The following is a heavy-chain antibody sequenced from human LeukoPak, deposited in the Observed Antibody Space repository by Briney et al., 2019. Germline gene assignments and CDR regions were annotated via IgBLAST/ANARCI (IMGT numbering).Heavy chain of an antibody. CDR1: GYTFTGYY. V-gene: IGHV1-2*06. J-gene: IGHJ4*02. Sequence: ASVKVSCKASGYTFTGYYMHWVRQAPGQGLEWMGRINPNSGGTNYAQKFQGRVTMTRDTSISTAYMELSSLRSEDTAVYYCARAWYSSSWNFDYWGQGTLVTVSS. CDR2: INPNSGGT. CDR3: ARAWYSSSWNFDY. D-gene: IGHD6-13*01.